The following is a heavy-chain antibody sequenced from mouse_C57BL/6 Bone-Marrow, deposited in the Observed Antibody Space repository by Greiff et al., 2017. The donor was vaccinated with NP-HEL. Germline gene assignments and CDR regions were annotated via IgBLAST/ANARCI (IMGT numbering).Heavy chain of an antibody. Sequence: EVKLEESGPELVKPGASVKIPCKASGYTFTDYNMDWVKQSHGKSLEWIGDINPNNGGTIYNQKFKGKATLTVDKSSRTAYMELRSLTSEDTAVYYCARGGWLLLYAMDYWGQGTSVTVSS. J-gene: IGHJ4*01. CDR1: GYTFTDYN. D-gene: IGHD2-3*01. CDR3: ARGGWLLLYAMDY. CDR2: INPNNGGT. V-gene: IGHV1-18*01.